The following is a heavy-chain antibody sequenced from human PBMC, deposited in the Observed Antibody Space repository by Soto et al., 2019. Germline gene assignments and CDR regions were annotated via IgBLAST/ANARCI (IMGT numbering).Heavy chain of an antibody. Sequence: SETLSLTCSVSGGSISGYYWSWIRQAPGKGLEWIGYVYDTGSTSYNPSLQSRVTISVDTSKKQFSLSLRLVTAADTAVYFCARSIAVPSSHIDHWGQGTRVTVS. J-gene: IGHJ4*02. V-gene: IGHV4-59*01. CDR2: VYDTGST. CDR3: ARSIAVPSSHIDH. CDR1: GGSISGYY. D-gene: IGHD6-6*01.